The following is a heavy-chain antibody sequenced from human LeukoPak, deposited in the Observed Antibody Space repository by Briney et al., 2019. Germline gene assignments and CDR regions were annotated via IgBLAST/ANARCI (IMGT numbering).Heavy chain of an antibody. CDR3: ARRSGIAVAGAFDY. CDR2: ISSSGGYT. Sequence: GGSLRLSCAASGFIFSAYAMSWVRQAPGKGLEWVSAISSSGGYTYYADSVKGRFTISRDNSKNTLYLQMNSLRAEDTAVYYCARRSGIAVAGAFDYWGQGTLVTVSS. D-gene: IGHD6-19*01. CDR1: GFIFSAYA. V-gene: IGHV3-23*01. J-gene: IGHJ4*02.